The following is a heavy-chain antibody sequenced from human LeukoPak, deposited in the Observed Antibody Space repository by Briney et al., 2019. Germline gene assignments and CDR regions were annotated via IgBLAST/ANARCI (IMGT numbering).Heavy chain of an antibody. CDR3: ARDGGDQWLVPSYYFDY. D-gene: IGHD6-19*01. CDR2: FDPEDGET. J-gene: IGHJ4*02. Sequence: ASVKVSCKVSGYTLTELSMHWVRQAPGKGLEWMGGFDPEDGETISAQKFQGRVTMTEDTSTDTAYMELSSLRSEDTAVYYCARDGGDQWLVPSYYFDYWGQGTLVTVSS. V-gene: IGHV1-24*01. CDR1: GYTLTELS.